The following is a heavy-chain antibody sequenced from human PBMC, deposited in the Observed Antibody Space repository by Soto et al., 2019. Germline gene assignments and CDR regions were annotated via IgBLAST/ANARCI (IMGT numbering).Heavy chain of an antibody. V-gene: IGHV4-39*01. CDR3: ARPDSGYDYYFDY. CDR2: IYYSGST. Sequence: LYLTCTVSGGSMSSSSYYWGGIRQPPGKGLEWIGSIYYSGSTYYNPSLKSRVTISVDTSKNQFSLKLSSVTAADTAVYYCARPDSGYDYYFDYWGQGTLVTVSS. J-gene: IGHJ4*02. D-gene: IGHD5-12*01. CDR1: GGSMSSSSYY.